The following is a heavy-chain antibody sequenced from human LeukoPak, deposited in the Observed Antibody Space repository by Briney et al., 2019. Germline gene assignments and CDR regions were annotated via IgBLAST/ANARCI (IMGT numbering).Heavy chain of an antibody. CDR2: ISSSSYI. J-gene: IGHJ3*01. V-gene: IGHV3-21*01. Sequence: GGSLRPTCAASGFTFSHYSMNWVRQAPGKGLEWVSSISSSSYIYYADSVKGRFTISRDNAKNSLHLQMNILRADDTAVYYCATDSKRGYSYGSPTDGFDLWGQGTMVTVSS. CDR1: GFTFSHYS. CDR3: ATDSKRGYSYGSPTDGFDL. D-gene: IGHD5-18*01.